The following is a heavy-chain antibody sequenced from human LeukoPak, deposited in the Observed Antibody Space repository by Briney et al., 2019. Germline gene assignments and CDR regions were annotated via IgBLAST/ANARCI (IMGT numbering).Heavy chain of an antibody. J-gene: IGHJ6*03. V-gene: IGHV3-21*01. Sequence: GESLRLSCTASRFSFSTYSMNWVRQAPGKGLEWVSCISNNSGDLYYADSVKGRFTISRDNAKNSLYLQMNSLRAEDTAVYFCARVGPWVNPDYYYYMDVWGKGTTVTVSS. D-gene: IGHD1-14*01. CDR1: RFSFSTYS. CDR3: ARVGPWVNPDYYYYMDV. CDR2: ISNNSGDL.